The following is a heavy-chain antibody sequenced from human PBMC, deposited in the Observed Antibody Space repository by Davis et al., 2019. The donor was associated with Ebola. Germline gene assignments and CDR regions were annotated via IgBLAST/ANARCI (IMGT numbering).Heavy chain of an antibody. V-gene: IGHV3-73*01. CDR3: TRVQGVNDY. Sequence: GESLKISCAASGFTFSSYAMSWVRQASGKGLEWVGRIRSKANSYATAYAASVKGRFTISRDDSKNTAYLQMNSLKTEDTAVYYCTRVQGVNDYWGQGTLVTVSS. CDR2: IRSKANSYAT. J-gene: IGHJ4*02. CDR1: GFTFSSYA. D-gene: IGHD3-10*01.